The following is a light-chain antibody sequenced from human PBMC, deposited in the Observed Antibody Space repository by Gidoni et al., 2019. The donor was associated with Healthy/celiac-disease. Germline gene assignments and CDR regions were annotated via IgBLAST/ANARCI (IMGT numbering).Light chain of an antibody. CDR1: SSDVGGYNY. Sequence: QSALTQPASVSGSPGQSITISCTGTSSDVGGYNYVSWYQQHPGKAPKLMIYEVSNRPSGVPDRLSGSKSGNTASLTISGLQAEDEADYYCSSYTSSSTLGVFGGGTKLTVL. CDR2: EVS. CDR3: SSYTSSSTLGV. J-gene: IGLJ3*02. V-gene: IGLV2-14*01.